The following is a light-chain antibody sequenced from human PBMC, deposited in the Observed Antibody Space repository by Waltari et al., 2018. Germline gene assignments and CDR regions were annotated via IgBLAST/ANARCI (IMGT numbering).Light chain of an antibody. Sequence: IVLTQSPGTLSLLPGERSTLSCKASQSVSGNQLAWYQQKPGQAPRLLIYGASNRATGIPARFSGSGSRTDFTLTISSLEPEDVGVFDCQQHGTLPGTFGQGTKVEIK. CDR3: QQHGTLPGT. J-gene: IGKJ1*01. CDR2: GAS. V-gene: IGKV3-20*01. CDR1: QSVSGNQ.